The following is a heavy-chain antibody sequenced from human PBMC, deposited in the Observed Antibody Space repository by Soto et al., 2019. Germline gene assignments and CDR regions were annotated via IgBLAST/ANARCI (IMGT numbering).Heavy chain of an antibody. V-gene: IGHV1-18*04. Sequence: ASVKVSCKASGYTFTSYGISWVRQAPGQGLEWMGWISAYTGNTNYVQKLQGRVTMTTDTSTSTAYMELRSLRSDDTAVYYCAIMEIVGAGELEWGQGTLVTVSS. J-gene: IGHJ4*02. CDR1: GYTFTSYG. CDR3: AIMEIVGAGELE. D-gene: IGHD1-26*01. CDR2: ISAYTGNT.